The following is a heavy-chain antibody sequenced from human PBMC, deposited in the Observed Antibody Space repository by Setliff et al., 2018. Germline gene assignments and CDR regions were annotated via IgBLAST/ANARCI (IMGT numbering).Heavy chain of an antibody. D-gene: IGHD1-26*01. J-gene: IGHJ3*01. V-gene: IGHV4-30-4*08. Sequence: SETLSLTCTVSGASISSGDYFWSWIRQPPGKGLEWNAYIYHSGSAYYNPSLKSRVTMSVDTSKNQFSLHLTSVTAADTAVYYCAREVGTSTSSDAFDVWGQGMMVTVSS. CDR2: IYHSGSA. CDR1: GASISSGDYF. CDR3: AREVGTSTSSDAFDV.